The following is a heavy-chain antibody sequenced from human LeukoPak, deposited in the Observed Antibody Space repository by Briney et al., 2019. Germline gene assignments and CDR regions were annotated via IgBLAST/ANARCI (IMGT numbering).Heavy chain of an antibody. D-gene: IGHD3-10*01. CDR1: GYTFTGYY. J-gene: IGHJ4*02. CDR3: ATGWRFGELESTFDY. CDR2: FDPEDGET. Sequence: GASVKVSCKASGYTFTGYYMHWVRQAPGKGLEWMGGFDPEDGETIYAQKFQGRVTMTEDTSTDTAYMELSSLRSEDTAVYYCATGWRFGELESTFDYWGQGTLVTVSS. V-gene: IGHV1-24*01.